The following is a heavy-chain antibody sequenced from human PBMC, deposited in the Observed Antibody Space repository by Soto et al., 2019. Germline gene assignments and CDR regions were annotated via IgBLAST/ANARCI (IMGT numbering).Heavy chain of an antibody. CDR2: IRSEANSYAT. V-gene: IGHV3-73*02. Sequence: EVQLVESGGGLVQPGGSLKLSCAACEFAFSDYTMQWVRQASGKGLEWVGRIRSEANSYATAYTASVKGRFTISRDDSKNTAYLQMNSLKTEDTVVYYCSRRAQYSSGQWGMDVWGQGTTVTVSS. CDR3: SRRAQYSSGQWGMDV. CDR1: EFAFSDYT. D-gene: IGHD6-19*01. J-gene: IGHJ6*02.